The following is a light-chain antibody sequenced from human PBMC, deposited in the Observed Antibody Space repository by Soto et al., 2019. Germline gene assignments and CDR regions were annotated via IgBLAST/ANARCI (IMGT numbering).Light chain of an antibody. Sequence: QSVLTQPPSVSGAPGHRVTISCTGSRSNIGAGYNVHWYQQLPGTAPKLLIDDNNNRPSGVPDRFSGSKSGTSAFLAITGLQADDEADYYCQSYDTSMSGSVVFGGGTKLTVL. CDR3: QSYDTSMSGSVV. CDR1: RSNIGAGYN. V-gene: IGLV1-40*01. J-gene: IGLJ2*01. CDR2: DNN.